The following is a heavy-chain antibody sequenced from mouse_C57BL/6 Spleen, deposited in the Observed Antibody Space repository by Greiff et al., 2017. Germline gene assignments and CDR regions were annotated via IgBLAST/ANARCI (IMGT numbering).Heavy chain of an antibody. D-gene: IGHD1-1*01. Sequence: QVQLQQSGAELVKPGASVKMSCKASGYTFTSYWITWVKQRPGQGLEWIGDIYPGSGSTNYNEKFKSKATLTVDTSSSTAYMQLSSLTSEDSAVYYCARSTVVPYAMDYWGQGTSVTVSS. CDR1: GYTFTSYW. J-gene: IGHJ4*01. CDR2: IYPGSGST. CDR3: ARSTVVPYAMDY. V-gene: IGHV1-55*01.